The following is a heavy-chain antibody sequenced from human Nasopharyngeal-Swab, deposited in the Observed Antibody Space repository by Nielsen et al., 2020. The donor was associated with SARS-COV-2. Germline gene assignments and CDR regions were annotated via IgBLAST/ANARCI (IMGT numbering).Heavy chain of an antibody. CDR1: GGSFSGYY. Sequence: SETLSITCAVYGGSFSGYYWSWIRHPPGKGLEWIGEINHSGSTNYNPSLKSRVTISVDTSKNQFSLKLSSVTAADTAVYYCARVKGIAAANYYYGMDVWGQGTTVTVSS. CDR3: ARVKGIAAANYYYGMDV. J-gene: IGHJ6*02. CDR2: INHSGST. D-gene: IGHD6-13*01. V-gene: IGHV4-34*01.